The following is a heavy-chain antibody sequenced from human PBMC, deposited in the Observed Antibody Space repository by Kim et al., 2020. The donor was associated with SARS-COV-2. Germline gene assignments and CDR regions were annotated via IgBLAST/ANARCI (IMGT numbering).Heavy chain of an antibody. J-gene: IGHJ4*02. CDR2: IVVGSGNT. CDR1: GFTFTSSA. Sequence: SVKVSCKASGFTFTSSAVQWVRQARGQRLEWIGWIVVGSGNTNYAQKFQERVTITRDMSTSTAYMELSSLRSEDTAVYYCAAGSGAGYSSSWDPDYWGQGTLVTVSS. CDR3: AAGSGAGYSSSWDPDY. V-gene: IGHV1-58*01. D-gene: IGHD6-13*01.